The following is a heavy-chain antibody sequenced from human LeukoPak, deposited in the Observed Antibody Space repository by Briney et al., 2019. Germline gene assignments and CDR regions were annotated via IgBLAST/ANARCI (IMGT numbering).Heavy chain of an antibody. V-gene: IGHV4-61*02. Sequence: SETLSLTCTVSGGSISSGSYYWSWIRQPAGKGLEWIGRIYTSGSTNYNPSLKSRVTISVDTSKNQFSLKLSSVTAADTAVYYCARIETRWGIAAAEGWFDPWGQGTLVTVSS. J-gene: IGHJ5*02. CDR1: GGSISSGSYY. CDR2: IYTSGST. CDR3: ARIETRWGIAAAEGWFDP. D-gene: IGHD6-13*01.